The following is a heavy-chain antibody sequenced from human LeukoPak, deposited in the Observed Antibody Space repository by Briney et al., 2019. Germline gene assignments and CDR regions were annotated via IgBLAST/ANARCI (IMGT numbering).Heavy chain of an antibody. J-gene: IGHJ1*01. CDR1: GFTVSSNY. CDR2: IYSGGST. CDR3: ARVDLGIAAAGTFRYFQH. Sequence: GGSLRLSCAASGFTVSSNYMSWVRQAPGKGLEWVSVIYSGGSTYYADSVKGRFTISRDNSKNTLYLQMNSLRAEDTAVYYCARVDLGIAAAGTFRYFQHWGQGTLVTVSS. D-gene: IGHD6-13*01. V-gene: IGHV3-66*01.